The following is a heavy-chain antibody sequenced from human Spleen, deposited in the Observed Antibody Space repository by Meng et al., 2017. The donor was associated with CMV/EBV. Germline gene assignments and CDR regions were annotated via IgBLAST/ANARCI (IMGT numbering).Heavy chain of an antibody. CDR3: ARDTFVLRLGELSYGF. V-gene: IGHV3-21*01. Sequence: GESLKISCAASGFTFSTYSMSWVRQAPGKGLEWVSSISSSSSYIYYADSVKGRFTISKDNGKNSLYLQMNSLRAEDTAVYYCARDTFVLRLGELSYGFWGQGTVVTVSS. J-gene: IGHJ4*02. CDR2: ISSSSSYI. D-gene: IGHD3-16*02. CDR1: GFTFSTYS.